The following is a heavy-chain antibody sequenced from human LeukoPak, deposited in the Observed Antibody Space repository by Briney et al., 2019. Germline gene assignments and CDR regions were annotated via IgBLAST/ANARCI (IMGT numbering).Heavy chain of an antibody. CDR2: ISSSSSYI. CDR3: ARVDNWNDVPIDY. D-gene: IGHD1-1*01. V-gene: IGHV3-21*01. Sequence: GGSLRLSRAASGFTFSSYSMNWVRQAPGKGLEWVSSISSSSSYIYYADSVKGRFTISRDNAKNSLYLQMNSLRAEDTAVYYCARVDNWNDVPIDYWGQGTLVTVSS. J-gene: IGHJ4*02. CDR1: GFTFSSYS.